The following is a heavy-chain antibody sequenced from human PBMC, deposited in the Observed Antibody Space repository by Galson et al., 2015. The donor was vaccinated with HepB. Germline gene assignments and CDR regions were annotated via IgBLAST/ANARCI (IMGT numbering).Heavy chain of an antibody. V-gene: IGHV3-53*01. Sequence: SLRLSCAVSGFSVSSNYMTWVRQAPGKGLEWVSVIYISGNSYYADPVKGRFTISRDNSNNTLYLQMNSLRAADTAVYYCARGYGLAWGQGTLVTVSS. J-gene: IGHJ5*02. CDR3: ARGYGLA. CDR1: GFSVSSNY. D-gene: IGHD1-14*01. CDR2: IYISGNS.